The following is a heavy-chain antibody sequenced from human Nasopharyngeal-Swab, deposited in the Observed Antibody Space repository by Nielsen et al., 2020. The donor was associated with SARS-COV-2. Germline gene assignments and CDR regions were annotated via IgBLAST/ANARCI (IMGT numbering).Heavy chain of an antibody. D-gene: IGHD2-15*01. V-gene: IGHV3-7*01. CDR2: IKQDGSEK. Sequence: GGSLRLSCAASGFTFSTYWMSWVRQAQGKGLEWVANIKQDGSEKYYVDSVKGRFTISRDNAKNSLYLQMNSLRAEDTAVYYCARVGWWFHYYFDYWGQGTLVTVSS. J-gene: IGHJ4*02. CDR3: ARVGWWFHYYFDY. CDR1: GFTFSTYW.